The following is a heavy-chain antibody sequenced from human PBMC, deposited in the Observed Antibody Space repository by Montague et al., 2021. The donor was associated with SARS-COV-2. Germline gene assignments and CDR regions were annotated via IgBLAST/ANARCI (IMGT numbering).Heavy chain of an antibody. V-gene: IGHV3-30*04. CDR2: ISYDGSNK. CDR1: GFTFSSYA. D-gene: IGHD3-10*01. J-gene: IGHJ6*02. Sequence: SLRLSCAASGFTFSSYAMHWARQAPGKGLEWVAVISYDGSNKYYADSVKGRFTISRDNSKNTLYLQMNSLRAEDTAVYYCARVWAPNFYYYGMDVWGQGTTVTVSS. CDR3: ARVWAPNFYYYGMDV.